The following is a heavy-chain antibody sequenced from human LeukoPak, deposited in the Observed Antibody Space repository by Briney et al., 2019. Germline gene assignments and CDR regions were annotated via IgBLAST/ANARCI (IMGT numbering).Heavy chain of an antibody. V-gene: IGHV4-39*01. CDR1: GGSISSSSYY. J-gene: IGHJ5*02. CDR3: ASRGYSYSYAS. D-gene: IGHD5-18*01. CDR2: IYYSGST. Sequence: SETLSLTCTVSGGSISSSSYYWGWIRQPPGKGLEWIGSIYYSGSTYYNPSLKSRVTISVDTSKNQFSLKLSSVTAADTAVYYCASRGYSYSYASWGQGTLVTVSS.